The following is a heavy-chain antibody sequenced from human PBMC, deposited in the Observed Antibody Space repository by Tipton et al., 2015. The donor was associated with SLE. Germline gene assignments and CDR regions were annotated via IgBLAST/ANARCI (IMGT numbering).Heavy chain of an antibody. D-gene: IGHD4-17*01. CDR1: GFTFSSYG. CDR2: IWYDGSNK. CDR3: AREALTTVTFFDY. V-gene: IGHV3-33*01. J-gene: IGHJ4*02. Sequence: SLRLSCAASGFTFSSYGMHWVRQAPGKGLEWVAVIWYDGSNKYYVDSVKGRFTISRDNAKNSLYLQMNSLGAEDTAVYYCAREALTTVTFFDYWGQGTLVTVSS.